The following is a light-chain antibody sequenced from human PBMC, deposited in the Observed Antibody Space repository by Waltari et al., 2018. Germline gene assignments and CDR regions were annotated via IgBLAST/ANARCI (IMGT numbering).Light chain of an antibody. V-gene: IGLV1-40*01. J-gene: IGLJ1*01. CDR2: DTT. CDR1: TSTIGAGYA. Sequence: QSVLTQPPSVSGAPGQRVTISCTGSTSTIGAGYAVHWYQQLPGTAPKLLIYDTTNRPSGVPDRFSGSKSGTSASLAITGLQAEDEGDYFCQSYDRSLGGQFVFGTGTKVTI. CDR3: QSYDRSLGGQFV.